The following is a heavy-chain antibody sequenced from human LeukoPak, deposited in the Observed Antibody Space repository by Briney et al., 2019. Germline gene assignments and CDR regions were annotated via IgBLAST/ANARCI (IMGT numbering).Heavy chain of an antibody. J-gene: IGHJ6*03. CDR1: GYTFTSYD. V-gene: IGHV1-8*01. Sequence: ASVEVSCKASGYTFTSYDINWVRQATGQGLEWMGWMNPNSGNTGYAQKFQGRVTMTRNTSISTAYMELSSLRSEDTAVYYCARVPSSSWYYYYYYMDVWGKGTTVTVSS. D-gene: IGHD6-13*01. CDR2: MNPNSGNT. CDR3: ARVPSSSWYYYYYYMDV.